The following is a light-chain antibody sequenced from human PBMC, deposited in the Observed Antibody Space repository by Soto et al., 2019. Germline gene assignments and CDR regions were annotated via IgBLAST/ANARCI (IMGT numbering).Light chain of an antibody. CDR1: QYISKY. J-gene: IGKJ5*01. CDR2: DAS. Sequence: DIQMTQSPSTLSGSVGDRVTITCQASQYISKYLNWYQQKPGKAPKLLIYDASNLNAGVPSRFSGSGSGTHFSFTISSLQPEDIATYYCQQYNNLITFGQGTRLEIK. CDR3: QQYNNLIT. V-gene: IGKV1-33*01.